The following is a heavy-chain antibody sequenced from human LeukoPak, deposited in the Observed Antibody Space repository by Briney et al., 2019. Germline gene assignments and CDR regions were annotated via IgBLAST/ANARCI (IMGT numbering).Heavy chain of an antibody. J-gene: IGHJ5*02. CDR3: ARVRRGYCTNGVCHRWFDP. D-gene: IGHD2-8*01. Sequence: SETLSLTCTVSGGSISSYYWSWIRQPPGKGLEWIWYIYYSGSTNYNPSLKSRVTISVDTSKNQFSLKLSSVTAADTAVYYCARVRRGYCTNGVCHRWFDPWGQGTLVTVSS. CDR1: GGSISSYY. V-gene: IGHV4-59*01. CDR2: IYYSGST.